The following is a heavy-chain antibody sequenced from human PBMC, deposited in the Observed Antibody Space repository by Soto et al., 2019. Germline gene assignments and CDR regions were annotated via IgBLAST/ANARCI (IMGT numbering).Heavy chain of an antibody. D-gene: IGHD3-3*02. J-gene: IGHJ6*02. Sequence: QVQLVESGGGVVQPGRSLRLSCAASGFTFSSYGMHWVRLAPGKGLEWVAVIWYDGSNKYYADSVKGRFTISRDNSKNTLYLQMNSLRAEDTAVYYCARDPFSLDYYYYGMDIWGQGTTVTVSS. CDR3: ARDPFSLDYYYYGMDI. CDR1: GFTFSSYG. V-gene: IGHV3-33*01. CDR2: IWYDGSNK.